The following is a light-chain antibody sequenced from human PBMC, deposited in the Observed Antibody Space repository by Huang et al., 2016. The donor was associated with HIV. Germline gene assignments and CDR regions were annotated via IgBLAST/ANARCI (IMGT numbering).Light chain of an antibody. CDR2: GAS. Sequence: IIMIQSPATLSVSPGDRATLSCSTIQSVRSNLAWYQQKAVQAPRLLIFGASTRATGFPAMFSGSGSGTEFTLTISSLQSEDFAVYYCQHYNNWPLFTFGPGTKVDIK. CDR3: QHYNNWPLFT. CDR1: QSVRSN. J-gene: IGKJ3*01. V-gene: IGKV3-15*01.